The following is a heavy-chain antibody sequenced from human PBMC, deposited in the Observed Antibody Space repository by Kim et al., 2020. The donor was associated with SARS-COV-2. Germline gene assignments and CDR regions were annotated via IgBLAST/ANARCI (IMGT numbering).Heavy chain of an antibody. V-gene: IGHV4-34*01. J-gene: IGHJ1*01. D-gene: IGHD4-4*01. CDR1: GGSFSAFY. CDR3: ARGRYSNTRCELPEYFQY. Sequence: SETLSLTCAVSGGSFSAFYWSWIRQPPGKGLEWIGEVSHGGSTNYSPSLKSRATISVDTSKNHFTLKLTSVTAADTAGYYCARGRYSNTRCELPEYFQYWGRGARVSVST. CDR2: VSHGGST.